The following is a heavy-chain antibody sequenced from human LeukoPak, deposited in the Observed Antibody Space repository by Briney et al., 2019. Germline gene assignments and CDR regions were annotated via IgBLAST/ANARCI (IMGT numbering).Heavy chain of an antibody. D-gene: IGHD3-10*01. CDR3: ARVPITMVRGVIRDWFDP. V-gene: IGHV1-2*02. Sequence: ASVKVSCKASGYTFTGYYMHWVRQAPGQGLEWVGWINPNSGGTNYAQKFQGRVTMTRDTSISTAYMELRRLRSDDTAVYYCARVPITMVRGVIRDWFDPWGQGTLVTVSS. CDR2: INPNSGGT. J-gene: IGHJ5*02. CDR1: GYTFTGYY.